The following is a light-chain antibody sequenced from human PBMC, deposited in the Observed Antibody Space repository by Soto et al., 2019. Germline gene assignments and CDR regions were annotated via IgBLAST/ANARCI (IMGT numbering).Light chain of an antibody. J-gene: IGKJ5*01. CDR3: KQYNNWPPSIT. Sequence: EIVMTQSPVTLSLSPGERATLSCRASQNINNNLAWYQQKPGQAPSLLIYGASTRATGVSARFSGGGSGTEFTLTISILQSEDFALYYCKQYNNWPPSITFGQGTRLEIQ. CDR1: QNINNN. V-gene: IGKV3-15*01. CDR2: GAS.